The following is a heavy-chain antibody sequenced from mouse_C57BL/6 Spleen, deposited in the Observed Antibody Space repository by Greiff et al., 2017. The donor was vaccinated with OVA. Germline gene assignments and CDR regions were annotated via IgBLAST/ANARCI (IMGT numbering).Heavy chain of an antibody. J-gene: IGHJ4*01. Sequence: QVQLPQSGPELVKPGASVTISCQASGYAFSSSWMNWVKQRPGKGLEWLGRIYPGDGDTNYNGKFKGKATLTADNSSSTAYMQLSSLTSEDSAVYFCAREDGYYHYYAMDYWGQGTSVTVSS. CDR2: IYPGDGDT. CDR3: AREDGYYHYYAMDY. D-gene: IGHD2-3*01. CDR1: GYAFSSSW. V-gene: IGHV1-82*01.